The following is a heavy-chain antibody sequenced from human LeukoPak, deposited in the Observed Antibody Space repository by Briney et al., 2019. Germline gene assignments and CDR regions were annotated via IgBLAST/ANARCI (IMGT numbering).Heavy chain of an antibody. J-gene: IGHJ4*02. CDR1: GFTLSSYA. CDR2: ISGSGAA. Sequence: GGSLRLSCAASGFTLSSYAMSWVRQAPGKGLVWVSTISGSGAAYYADSVKGRFTISRDNSKNTLYLQMNSLRAEDTAVYYCAKDSGYSGSGSPFDYWGQGTLVTVSS. D-gene: IGHD3-10*01. V-gene: IGHV3-23*01. CDR3: AKDSGYSGSGSPFDY.